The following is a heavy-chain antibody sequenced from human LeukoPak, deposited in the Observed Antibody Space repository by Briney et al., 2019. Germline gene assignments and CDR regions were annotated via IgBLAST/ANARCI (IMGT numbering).Heavy chain of an antibody. V-gene: IGHV3-23*01. CDR2: ISGSGGST. Sequence: GGSLRLSCAASGFTFSSYAMSWVRQAPGKGLEWVSAISGSGGSTYYADSVKGRFTISRDNSKNTLYLQMNSLRAEDTAVYYCAKDPWIQLWFTPYYFDYWGQGTLVTVSS. CDR1: GFTFSSYA. CDR3: AKDPWIQLWFTPYYFDY. J-gene: IGHJ4*02. D-gene: IGHD5-18*01.